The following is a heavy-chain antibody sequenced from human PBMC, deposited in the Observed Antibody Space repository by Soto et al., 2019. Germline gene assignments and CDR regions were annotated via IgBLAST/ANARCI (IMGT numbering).Heavy chain of an antibody. V-gene: IGHV3-30*18. J-gene: IGHJ4*02. CDR2: IRYDGSNK. CDR3: AKDRYDFQHAPYYFDN. CDR1: GFTFSSYG. Sequence: GALRLSCAGSGFTFSSYGMHWVRQAPGKGLEWVAVIRYDGSNKYYADSVKGRFTISRDNSKNTLYLQMSSLRAEDTAVYHCAKDRYDFQHAPYYFDNWGQGTLVTVSS. D-gene: IGHD1-20*01.